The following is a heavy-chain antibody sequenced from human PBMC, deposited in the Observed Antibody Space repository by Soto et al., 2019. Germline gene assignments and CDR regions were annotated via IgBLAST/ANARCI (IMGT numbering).Heavy chain of an antibody. J-gene: IGHJ4*02. CDR3: ARVAY. V-gene: IGHV3-21*01. CDR2: ISSGSSDT. CDR1: GFTFSRVS. Sequence: RLSWEASGFTFSRVSMNWVRQVPGKGLEWVACISSGSSDTWYADSVKGRFIISRDNAXXXXXXQXKTLRPEDTAMYYCARVAYWGPGTQVTVSS.